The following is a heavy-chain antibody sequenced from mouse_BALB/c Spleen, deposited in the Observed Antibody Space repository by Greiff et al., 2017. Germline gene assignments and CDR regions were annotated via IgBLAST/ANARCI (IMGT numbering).Heavy chain of an antibody. V-gene: IGHV5-6-5*01. CDR2: ISSGGST. Sequence: EVMLVESGGGLVKPGGSLKLSCAASGFTFSSYAMSWVRQTPEKRLEWVASISSGGSTYYPDSVKGRFTISRDNARNILYLQMSSLRSEDTAMYYCAREGDGYSWYFDVWGAGTTVTVSS. CDR1: GFTFSSYA. J-gene: IGHJ1*01. CDR3: AREGDGYSWYFDV. D-gene: IGHD2-3*01.